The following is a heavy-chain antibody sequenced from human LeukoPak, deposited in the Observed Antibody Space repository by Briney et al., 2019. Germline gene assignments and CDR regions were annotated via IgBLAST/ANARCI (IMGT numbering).Heavy chain of an antibody. Sequence: ESGGGVVQPGRSLRLSCAASRFTFSTYGMHWVRQAPGKGLEWLAVISYDGSDKYYADSVKGRFTISRDNSKNTLYLQMNSLRGEDTAVYYCAREYSGYDLAGAFDYWGQGTLVTVSS. V-gene: IGHV3-30*03. CDR2: ISYDGSDK. D-gene: IGHD5-12*01. J-gene: IGHJ4*02. CDR1: RFTFSTYG. CDR3: AREYSGYDLAGAFDY.